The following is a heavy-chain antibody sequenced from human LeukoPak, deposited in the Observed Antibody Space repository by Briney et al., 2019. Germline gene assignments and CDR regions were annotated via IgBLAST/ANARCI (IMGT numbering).Heavy chain of an antibody. CDR2: IYYSGST. CDR1: GGSISSSSYY. J-gene: IGHJ6*03. D-gene: IGHD2-2*01. Sequence: PSETLSLTCTVSGGSISSSSYYWGWIRQPPGKGLEWIGSIYYSGSTYYNPSLKSRVTISVDTSKNQFSLKLSSVTAADTAVYYCARAVSSSIYYYMDVWGKGTTVTISS. CDR3: ARAVSSSIYYYMDV. V-gene: IGHV4-39*07.